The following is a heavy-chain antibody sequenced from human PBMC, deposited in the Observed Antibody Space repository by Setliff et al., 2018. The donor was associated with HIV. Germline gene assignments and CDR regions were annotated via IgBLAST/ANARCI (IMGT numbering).Heavy chain of an antibody. Sequence: SETLSLTCAVSGYSISSGYFWGWIRQPPGKGLEWIGSIYHSGSTFCNPSLKSRVTIPVDTSKNQFSKSIAYLLMNSLKTEDTAVYYCTSRHWTIVGAIHDAFDIWGQGTMVTVSS. J-gene: IGHJ3*02. CDR3: TSRHWTIVGAIHDAFDI. D-gene: IGHD1-26*01. CDR1: GYSISSGYF. CDR2: IYHSGST. V-gene: IGHV4-38-2*01.